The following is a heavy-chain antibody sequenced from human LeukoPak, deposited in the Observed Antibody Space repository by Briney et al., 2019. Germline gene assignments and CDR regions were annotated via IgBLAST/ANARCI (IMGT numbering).Heavy chain of an antibody. CDR3: PRGDPYEYIYALWFDP. D-gene: IGHD6-6*01. J-gene: IGHJ5*02. CDR2: INHSGST. CDR1: GGSFSGYY. Sequence: SETLSLTCAVYGGSFSGYYWSWIRQPPVKGLEWIGEINHSGSTNYNPSLKSRVTISVDTSKNQFSLKLSSVTAADTAVYYCPRGDPYEYIYALWFDPWGQGTLVTVSS. V-gene: IGHV4-34*01.